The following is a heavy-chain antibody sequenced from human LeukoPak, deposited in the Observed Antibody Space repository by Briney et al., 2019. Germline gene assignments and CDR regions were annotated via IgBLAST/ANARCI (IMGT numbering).Heavy chain of an antibody. J-gene: IGHJ4*02. CDR2: IKQDGSEK. D-gene: IGHD3-22*01. V-gene: IGHV3-7*03. CDR1: GFTFSSYW. CDR3: AHNPDSSGYYYEGYFDY. Sequence: GGSLRLSCAASGFTFSSYWMRWVRQAPGKGLEWVANIKQDGSEKNYVDSVKGRFTISRDNSKNTLYLQMNSLRAEDTAVYYCAHNPDSSGYYYEGYFDYWGQGTLVTVSS.